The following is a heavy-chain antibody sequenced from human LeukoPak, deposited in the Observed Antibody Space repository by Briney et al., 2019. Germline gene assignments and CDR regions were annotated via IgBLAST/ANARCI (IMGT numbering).Heavy chain of an antibody. Sequence: PGGSLRLSCAASGFTFSSYAMNWVRQAPGKGLEWVSSISSSSSYIYYADSVKGRFTISRDNAKNSLYLQMNSLRAEDTAVYYCARDLYYGSGSYYRIPTGYYYGMDVWGQGTTVTVSS. CDR1: GFTFSSYA. J-gene: IGHJ6*02. D-gene: IGHD3-10*01. CDR2: ISSSSSYI. CDR3: ARDLYYGSGSYYRIPTGYYYGMDV. V-gene: IGHV3-21*01.